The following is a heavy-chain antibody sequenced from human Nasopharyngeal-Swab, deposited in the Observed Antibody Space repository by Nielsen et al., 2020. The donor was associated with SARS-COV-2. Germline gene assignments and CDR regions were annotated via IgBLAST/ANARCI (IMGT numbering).Heavy chain of an antibody. J-gene: IGHJ6*02. CDR3: ASGGVNANTIFGVVIPPLWYYYGMDV. V-gene: IGHV4-39*07. CDR2: IYYSGST. Sequence: WIRQPPGKGLEWIGSIYYSGSTYYNPSLKSRVTISVDTSKNQFSLQLSSVTAADTAVYYCASGGVNANTIFGVVIPPLWYYYGMDVWGQGTTVTVSS. D-gene: IGHD3-3*01.